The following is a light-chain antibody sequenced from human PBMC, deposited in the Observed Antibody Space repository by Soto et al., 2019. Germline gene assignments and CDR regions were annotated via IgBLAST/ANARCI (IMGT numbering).Light chain of an antibody. CDR3: QQYDNVPFT. V-gene: IGKV1-33*01. CDR1: QALTNY. CDR2: DAS. Sequence: DIQMTQSPSSLSASVGDRVIITCQASQALTNYLNWYQQKPGKAPKLLIYDASTLETGVPSRFSGSASGTDFSFTISSLQPEDIATYYCQQYDNVPFTFGGGTKVEIK. J-gene: IGKJ4*01.